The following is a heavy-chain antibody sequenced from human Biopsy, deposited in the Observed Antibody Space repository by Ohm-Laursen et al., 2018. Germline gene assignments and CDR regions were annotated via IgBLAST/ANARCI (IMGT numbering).Heavy chain of an antibody. V-gene: IGHV1-2*02. Sequence: SVYVSCKASGYTFTGYYLHWVRQAPGQGLGWMGWINPKSGGTHYLEKFRGRVTMTRDTSISTAYMEVSSLRSDDTAVYYCARDRPSVPTYAVFWGQGTLVTVSS. CDR2: INPKSGGT. CDR1: GYTFTGYY. CDR3: ARDRPSVPTYAVF. J-gene: IGHJ4*02. D-gene: IGHD2-2*01.